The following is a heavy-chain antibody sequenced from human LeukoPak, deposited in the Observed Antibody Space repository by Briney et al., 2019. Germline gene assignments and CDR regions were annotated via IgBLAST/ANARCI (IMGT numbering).Heavy chain of an antibody. V-gene: IGHV3-21*01. CDR1: GFTFNTYT. CDR3: VNWGITFDY. J-gene: IGHJ4*02. D-gene: IGHD7-27*01. Sequence: GGSLRLSCAASGFTFNTYTMNWVRQAPGKGLEWVSSISTSSSSINYADSLKGRFTISRDNAKNSLYLQMNSLRAEDTAVYYCVNWGITFDYWGQGTLVTVSS. CDR2: ISTSSSSI.